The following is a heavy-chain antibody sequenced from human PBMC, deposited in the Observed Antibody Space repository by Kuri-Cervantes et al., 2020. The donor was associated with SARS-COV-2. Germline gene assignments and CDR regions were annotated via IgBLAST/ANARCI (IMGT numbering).Heavy chain of an antibody. J-gene: IGHJ6*02. Sequence: GGSLRLSCAASGFTFSNAWMSWVRQAPGKGLEWVSSFSGNGGNTYYADSVKGRFTISRDNSKSTLYLQMDSLRADDTAVYYCARTRGMDVWGQGTTVTVSS. V-gene: IGHV3-23*01. D-gene: IGHD1-14*01. CDR1: GFTFSNAW. CDR3: ARTRGMDV. CDR2: FSGNGGNT.